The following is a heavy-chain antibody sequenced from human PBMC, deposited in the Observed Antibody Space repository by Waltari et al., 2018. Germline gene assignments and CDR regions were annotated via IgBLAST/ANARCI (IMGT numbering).Heavy chain of an antibody. Sequence: DVPLVESGGGLVKPGGSLRLSCAASGFLFSSYDINWVRQAPGKGLEWVASISGSGRTYIFYTDSVKGRFTISRDNAKNSLYLQMNSLSAEDTAVYYCTRDLYASGGDYFDPWGQGTSVTVSS. CDR3: TRDLYASGGDYFDP. CDR1: GFLFSSYD. J-gene: IGHJ4*02. CDR2: ISGSGRTYI. D-gene: IGHD6-19*01. V-gene: IGHV3-21*01.